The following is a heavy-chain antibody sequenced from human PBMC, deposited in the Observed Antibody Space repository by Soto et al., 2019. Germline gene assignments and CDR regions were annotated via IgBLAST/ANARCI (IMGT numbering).Heavy chain of an antibody. J-gene: IGHJ6*02. CDR3: ASIPYYYGSGSYSPYYYYYYGMDV. V-gene: IGHV4-39*01. Sequence: SETLSLTCTVSGGSISSSSYYWGWIRQPPGKGLEWIGSIYYSGSTYYNPSLKSRVTISVDTSKNQFSLKLSSVTAADTAVYYCASIPYYYGSGSYSPYYYYYYGMDVWGQGTTVTVSS. CDR1: GGSISSSSYY. CDR2: IYYSGST. D-gene: IGHD3-10*01.